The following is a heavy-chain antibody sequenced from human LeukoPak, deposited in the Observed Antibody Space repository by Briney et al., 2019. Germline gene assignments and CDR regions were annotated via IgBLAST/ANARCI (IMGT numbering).Heavy chain of an antibody. D-gene: IGHD3-22*01. Sequence: GGSLRLSCAASGFTFSSYAMSWVRQAPGKGLEWVSAISGSGGSTYYADSVKGRFTISRDNSKNTLYLQMKSLRAEDTAVYYCAKRETYYYDSSGYSAIDYWGQGTLVTVSS. CDR1: GFTFSSYA. V-gene: IGHV3-23*01. J-gene: IGHJ4*02. CDR3: AKRETYYYDSSGYSAIDY. CDR2: ISGSGGST.